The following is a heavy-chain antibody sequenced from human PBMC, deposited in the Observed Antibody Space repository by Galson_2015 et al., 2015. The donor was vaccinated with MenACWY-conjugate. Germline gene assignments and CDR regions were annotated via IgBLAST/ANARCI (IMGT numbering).Heavy chain of an antibody. V-gene: IGHV5-51*01. CDR1: EYSFSRFW. CDR2: IYPPDSDT. J-gene: IGHJ4*02. D-gene: IGHD3-3*01. Sequence: QSGAEVKKPGESLTISCKGSEYSFSRFWIGWVRQMPGKGLEWMGLIYPPDSDTRYSPSFQGQVTMSADKSITTAYLQWSSLKASDTAIYYCAVAIYDFWSGYSFDYWGQGTLVTVSS. CDR3: AVAIYDFWSGYSFDY.